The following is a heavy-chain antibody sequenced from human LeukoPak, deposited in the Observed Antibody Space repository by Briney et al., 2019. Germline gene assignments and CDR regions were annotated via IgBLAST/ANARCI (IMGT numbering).Heavy chain of an antibody. CDR2: IKQDGSEK. V-gene: IGHV3-7*01. CDR1: GFTFSSYW. Sequence: GGSLRLSCAASGFTFSSYWMSWVRQAPGKGLEWVANIKQDGSEKYYVDSVKGRFTISRDNAKNTLYLQMNSLRAEDTAVYYCARPDYYGSGSYYYWGQGTLVTVSS. D-gene: IGHD3-10*01. J-gene: IGHJ4*02. CDR3: ARPDYYGSGSYYY.